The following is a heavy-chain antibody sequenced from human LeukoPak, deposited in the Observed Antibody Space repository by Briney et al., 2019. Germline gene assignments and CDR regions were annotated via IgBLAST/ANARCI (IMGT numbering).Heavy chain of an antibody. J-gene: IGHJ4*02. D-gene: IGHD2-15*01. CDR1: GFSFSRHG. CDR3: AKDTPPH. Sequence: PGGSLRLSCAASGFSFSRHGIHWVRQAPGKGLEWVAVMSNDGGKKNFADSVKGRFTISRDDSKNTVFLQMNSLRVEDTAVYYCAKDTPPHWGQGTLVTVSS. V-gene: IGHV3-30*18. CDR2: MSNDGGKK.